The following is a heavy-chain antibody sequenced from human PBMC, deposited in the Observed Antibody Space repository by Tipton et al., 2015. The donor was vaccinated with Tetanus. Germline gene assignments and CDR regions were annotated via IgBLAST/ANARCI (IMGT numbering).Heavy chain of an antibody. CDR3: ARDDLGITMNWGSRWYYYGMDV. CDR2: IIPIFGTA. CDR1: GGTFSSYA. J-gene: IGHJ6*02. Sequence: QSGPEVKKPGSSVKVSCKASGGTFSSYAISWVRQAPGQGLEWMGGIIPIFGTANYAQKFQGRVTITADKSTSTAYMELSSLRSEDTAVYYCARDDLGITMNWGSRWYYYGMDVWGQGTTVTVSS. D-gene: IGHD3-22*01. V-gene: IGHV1-69*06.